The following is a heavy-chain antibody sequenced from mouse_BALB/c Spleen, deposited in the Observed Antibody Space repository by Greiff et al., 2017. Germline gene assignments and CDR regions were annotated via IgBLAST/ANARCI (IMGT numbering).Heavy chain of an antibody. Sequence: VQLKESGPELVKPGASVKMSCKASGYTFTSYVMHWVKQKPGQGLEWIGYINPYNDGTKYNEKFKGKATLTSDKSSSTAYMELSSLTSEDSAVYYCATSLLRLLFAYWGQGTLVTVSA. CDR1: GYTFTSYV. D-gene: IGHD1-2*01. V-gene: IGHV1-14*01. CDR2: INPYNDGT. J-gene: IGHJ3*01. CDR3: ATSLLRLLFAY.